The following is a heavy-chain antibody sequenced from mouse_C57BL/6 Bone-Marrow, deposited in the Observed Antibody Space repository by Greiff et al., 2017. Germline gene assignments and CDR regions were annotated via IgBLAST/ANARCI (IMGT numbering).Heavy chain of an antibody. V-gene: IGHV1-82*01. CDR3: ARWGFAY. Sequence: VQLQQSGPELVKPGASVKISCKASGYAFSSSWMNWVKQRPGKGLEWIGRIYPGDGDTNYNGKFKGKGTLTADKSSSTAYMELRSLTSEDSAVYYCARWGFAYWGQGTLVTVSA. J-gene: IGHJ3*01. CDR2: IYPGDGDT. CDR1: GYAFSSSW.